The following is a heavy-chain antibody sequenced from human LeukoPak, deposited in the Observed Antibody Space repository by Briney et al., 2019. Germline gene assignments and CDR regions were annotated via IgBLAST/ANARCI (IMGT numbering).Heavy chain of an antibody. Sequence: PGGSLRLSCAASGFTFSSYWMSWVRQAPGKGLEWVANIKQDGSEKYYVDSVKGRFTISRDNAKNSLYLQMNSLRAEDTAVYYCARDQLRYFDWLKYWDQGTLVTVSS. J-gene: IGHJ4*02. CDR2: IKQDGSEK. CDR1: GFTFSSYW. D-gene: IGHD3-9*01. V-gene: IGHV3-7*01. CDR3: ARDQLRYFDWLKY.